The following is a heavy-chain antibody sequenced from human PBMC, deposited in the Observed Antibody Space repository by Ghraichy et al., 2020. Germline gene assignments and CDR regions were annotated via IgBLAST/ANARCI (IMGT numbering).Heavy chain of an antibody. CDR2: INHSGST. Sequence: SETLSLTCAVYGGSFSGYYWSWIRQPPGKGLEWIGEINHSGSTNYNPSLKSRVTISVDTSKNQFSLKLSSVTAADTAVCYCARGRYFDWFNRGGYYFDYWGQGTLVTVSS. CDR1: GGSFSGYY. CDR3: ARGRYFDWFNRGGYYFDY. D-gene: IGHD3-9*01. J-gene: IGHJ4*02. V-gene: IGHV4-34*01.